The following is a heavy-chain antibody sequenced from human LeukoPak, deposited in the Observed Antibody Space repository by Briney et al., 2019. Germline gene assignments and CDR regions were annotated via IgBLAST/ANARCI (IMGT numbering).Heavy chain of an antibody. V-gene: IGHV3-7*01. J-gene: IGHJ4*02. D-gene: IGHD1-26*01. CDR2: IKQDGSEK. CDR1: GFTFSSYW. Sequence: GGSLRLSCAASGFTFSSYWMSWVRQAPGKGLEWVANIKQDGSEKYYVDSVKGRFTISGDNAKNSLYLQMNSLRAEDTAVYYCARSSGSQYSGSYLDYWGQGTLVTVSS. CDR3: ARSSGSQYSGSYLDY.